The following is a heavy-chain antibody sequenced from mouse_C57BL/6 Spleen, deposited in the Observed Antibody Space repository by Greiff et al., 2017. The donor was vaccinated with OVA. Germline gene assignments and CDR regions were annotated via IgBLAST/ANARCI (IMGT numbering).Heavy chain of an antibody. CDR3: ARYGNYSYYYAMDY. D-gene: IGHD2-1*01. J-gene: IGHJ4*01. CDR2: INPYNGGT. V-gene: IGHV1-19*01. CDR1: GYTFTDYY. Sequence: VQLQQSGPVLVKPGASVKMSCKASGYTFTDYYMNWVKQSHGKSLEWIGVINPYNGGTSYNQKFKGKATLTVDKSSSTAYMELNSLTSEDSAVYYCARYGNYSYYYAMDYWGQGTSVTVSS.